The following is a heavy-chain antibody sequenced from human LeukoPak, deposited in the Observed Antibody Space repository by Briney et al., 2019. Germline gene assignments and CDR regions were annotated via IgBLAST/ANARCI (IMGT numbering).Heavy chain of an antibody. CDR1: GFTVSSNY. J-gene: IGHJ6*02. Sequence: GGSLRRYSAASGFTVSSNYMSWVRQAPGKGLEWVSVIYSGGSTYYADSVKGRFTISRDNSKNTLYLQMNSLRAEDTAVYYCAREAAVPYYYYGMDVWGQGTTVTVSS. V-gene: IGHV3-53*01. CDR2: IYSGGST. CDR3: AREAAVPYYYYGMDV. D-gene: IGHD2-15*01.